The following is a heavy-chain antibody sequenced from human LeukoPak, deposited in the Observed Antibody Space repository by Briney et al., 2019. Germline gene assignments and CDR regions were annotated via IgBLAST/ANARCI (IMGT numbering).Heavy chain of an antibody. V-gene: IGHV4-4*07. J-gene: IGHJ3*02. D-gene: IGHD4/OR15-4a*01. CDR2: IYISGST. CDR3: ARVDYGIGIGHAFDS. Sequence: KASETLSLTCTVSGDSISSDYWNWIRQPAGKGLEWIGRIYISGSTNYNPSLKSRVTMSIDTSKNQFSLTVTSVTAADTAVYYCARVDYGIGIGHAFDSWGQGTVVTVSS. CDR1: GDSISSDY.